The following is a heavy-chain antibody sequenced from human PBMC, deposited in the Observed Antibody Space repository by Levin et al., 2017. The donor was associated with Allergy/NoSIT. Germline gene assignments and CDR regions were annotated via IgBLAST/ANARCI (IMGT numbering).Heavy chain of an antibody. Sequence: HWVRQAPPPVLEWVAISSNDGTNQYYADSAKGRFTGARDKSKNTLNLQMNTLSPDDTAVYYCAKGGSFDSWGQGTLVTVSS. CDR2: SSNDGTNQ. V-gene: IGHV3-30*18. J-gene: IGHJ4*02. D-gene: IGHD3-10*01. CDR3: AKGGSFDS.